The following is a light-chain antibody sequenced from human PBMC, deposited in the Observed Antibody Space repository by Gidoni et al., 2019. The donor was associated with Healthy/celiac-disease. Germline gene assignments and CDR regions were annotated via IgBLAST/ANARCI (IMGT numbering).Light chain of an antibody. CDR2: EGS. CDR1: SSDVGSYNL. V-gene: IGLV2-23*01. CDR3: CSYAGSSTVV. Sequence: QAALTQPASVSGSPGQSITISCTGTSSDVGSYNLVSWYQQHPGKAPKLMIYEGSKRPSGVSNRFSGSKSGNTASLTISVLQAEDESDYYFCSYAGSSTVVFGGGTTLPVL. J-gene: IGLJ2*01.